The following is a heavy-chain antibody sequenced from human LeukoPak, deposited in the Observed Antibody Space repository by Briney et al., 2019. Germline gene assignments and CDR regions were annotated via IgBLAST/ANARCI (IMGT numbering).Heavy chain of an antibody. V-gene: IGHV4-39*07. J-gene: IGHJ4*02. D-gene: IGHD3-22*01. Sequence: PSETLSLTCTISGGSISSDSYYWGWIRQPPGKGLEWIGSIYYSGSTYYNPSLKSRVTISIDTSKNQFSLRLRSVTAADTAVYYCATTGYYYGSSPCWGQGSLVTVSS. CDR1: GGSISSDSYY. CDR3: ATTGYYYGSSPC. CDR2: IYYSGST.